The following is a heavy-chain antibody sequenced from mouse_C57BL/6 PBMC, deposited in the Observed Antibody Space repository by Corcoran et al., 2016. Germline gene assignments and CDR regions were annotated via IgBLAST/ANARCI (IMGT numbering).Heavy chain of an antibody. CDR2: INPNNGGT. CDR3: ARSRSNHYYAMDY. D-gene: IGHD2-5*01. V-gene: IGHV1-26*01. Sequence: EVQLQQSGPELVKPGASVKISCKASGYTFTDYYMNWVKQSHGKSLEWIGDINPNNGGTSYNQKFKGKATLTVDKSSSTAYMELRSLTSEDSAVYYCARSRSNHYYAMDYWGQGTSVTVSS. CDR1: GYTFTDYY. J-gene: IGHJ4*01.